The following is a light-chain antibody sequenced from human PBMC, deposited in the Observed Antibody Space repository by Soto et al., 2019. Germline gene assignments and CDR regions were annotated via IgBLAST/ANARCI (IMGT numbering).Light chain of an antibody. CDR1: QSVSDN. J-gene: IGKJ5*01. CDR3: QQYNDWPIT. V-gene: IGKV3-15*01. Sequence: EVVLTQSPVTLSMSPGDSATLSCRASQSVSDNFAWYHQKPGQAPRLLIYGPSTRATGIPAKFSGRGSGTEFNLPISSLQSEDFAVYYCQQYNDWPITFGQGTRLEIK. CDR2: GPS.